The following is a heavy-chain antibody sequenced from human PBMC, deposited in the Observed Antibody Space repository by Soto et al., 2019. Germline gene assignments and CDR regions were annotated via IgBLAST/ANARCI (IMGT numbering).Heavy chain of an antibody. CDR3: ARSQEGVVATH. Sequence: QVQLQQWGAGLLKPSETLSLNCAVTGGSLSGYYWSWIRQPPGKGLEWIGEVKDGGHTNYSPSLRGRVTISSDTSNHQFSLRLNSVTAADTGVYYCARSQEGVVATHWDQGSLVTVSS. V-gene: IGHV4-34*01. CDR1: GGSLSGYY. D-gene: IGHD5-12*01. CDR2: VKDGGHT. J-gene: IGHJ4*02.